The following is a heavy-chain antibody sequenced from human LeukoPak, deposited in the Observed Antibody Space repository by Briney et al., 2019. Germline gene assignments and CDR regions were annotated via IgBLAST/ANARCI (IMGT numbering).Heavy chain of an antibody. J-gene: IGHJ5*02. CDR3: ARDTGFLEWLKVGFDP. D-gene: IGHD3-3*01. Sequence: SETLSLTCAVYGGSFSGYYWSWIRQPPGKGLEWIGEINHSGSTNYNPSLKSRVTISVDTSKNQFSLKLSSVTAADTAVYYCARDTGFLEWLKVGFDPWGQGTLVTVSS. CDR2: INHSGST. CDR1: GGSFSGYY. V-gene: IGHV4-34*01.